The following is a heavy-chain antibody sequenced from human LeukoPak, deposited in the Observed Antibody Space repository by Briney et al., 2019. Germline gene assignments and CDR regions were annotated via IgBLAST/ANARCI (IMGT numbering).Heavy chain of an antibody. CDR2: IYYSGST. Sequence: LETLSLTCTVSGGSISSYYWSWIRQPPGKGLEWIGYIYYSGSTNYNPSLKSRVTISVDTSKNQFSLKLSSVTAADTAVYYCARDHPGSRYYFDYWGQGTLVTVSS. CDR1: GGSISSYY. J-gene: IGHJ4*02. CDR3: ARDHPGSRYYFDY. D-gene: IGHD2-15*01. V-gene: IGHV4-59*01.